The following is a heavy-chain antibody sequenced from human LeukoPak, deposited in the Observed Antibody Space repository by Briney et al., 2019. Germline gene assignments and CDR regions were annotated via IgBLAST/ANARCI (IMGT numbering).Heavy chain of an antibody. CDR1: GGSISSGSYY. D-gene: IGHD1-20*01. Sequence: SETLSLTCTVSGGSISSGSYYWGWIRQPPGEGLEWIGSIYYSARTYYNPSLKSRVTISVDTAKNQFSLRLSSVTAADTAVYYCARHFRYGWNEPFGYWGQGSLVTVSS. CDR2: IYYSART. J-gene: IGHJ4*02. CDR3: ARHFRYGWNEPFGY. V-gene: IGHV4-39*01.